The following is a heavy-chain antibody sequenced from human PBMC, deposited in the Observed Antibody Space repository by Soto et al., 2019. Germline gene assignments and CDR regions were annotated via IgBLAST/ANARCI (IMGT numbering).Heavy chain of an antibody. V-gene: IGHV1-18*01. CDR1: GYTFTTYG. Sequence: ASVKVSCKASGYTFTTYGISWVRQAPGQGLEWMGWISGYNGHTKYAQKFQGRVTMTTDTSTSTVYMDLRSLRSDDTAVYYCTTQLSSYRNYLYYYYGMDVWGQGTTVTVSS. CDR3: TTQLSSYRNYLYYYYGMDV. J-gene: IGHJ6*02. D-gene: IGHD3-16*02. CDR2: ISGYNGHT.